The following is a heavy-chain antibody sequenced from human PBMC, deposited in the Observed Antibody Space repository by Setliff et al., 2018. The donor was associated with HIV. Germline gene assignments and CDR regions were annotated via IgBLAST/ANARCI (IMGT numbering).Heavy chain of an antibody. D-gene: IGHD3-3*01. J-gene: IGHJ4*02. CDR2: ITWNSDNI. CDR1: GFTFDDYA. Sequence: SLKISCAASGFTFDDYAMHWVRQAPGKGLEWVSFITWNSDNIGYADSVKGRFTISRDNAKKSLYLQMNSLRPEDTALYYCAKDPGRFGVVTPFDNWGQGALVTVS. V-gene: IGHV3-9*01. CDR3: AKDPGRFGVVTPFDN.